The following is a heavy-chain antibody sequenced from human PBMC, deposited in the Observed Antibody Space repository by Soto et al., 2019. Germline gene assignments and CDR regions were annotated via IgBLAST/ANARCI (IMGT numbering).Heavy chain of an antibody. D-gene: IGHD1-26*01. Sequence: GGSLRLSCAASGFTFSTYDMHWVRQVPGKGLEWVSAIGSAHDPYYLGSVKGRFSISRENAKNSLYLQMNSLTTGETAGYYCARAYLGRLPRRADYYYALDVWGQGTTVTVSS. CDR3: ARAYLGRLPRRADYYYALDV. V-gene: IGHV3-13*05. J-gene: IGHJ6*02. CDR1: GFTFSTYD. CDR2: IGSAHDP.